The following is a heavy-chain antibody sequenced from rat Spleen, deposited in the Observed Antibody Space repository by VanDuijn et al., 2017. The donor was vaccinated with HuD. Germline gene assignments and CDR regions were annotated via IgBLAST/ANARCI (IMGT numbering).Heavy chain of an antibody. CDR3: ARRTRVSRWYFAF. CDR2: IIYDGSST. J-gene: IGHJ1*01. D-gene: IGHD1-4*01. V-gene: IGHV5-17*01. Sequence: EVQLVESGGGLVQPGRSLKLSCAASGFTFSDYAMAWVRQAPKKGLEWVATIIYDGSSTYYRDSVKGRFTISRDYAKSTLYLQRDSLRSGDTAIYYGARRTRVSRWYFAFWGPGTMVTVSS. CDR1: GFTFSDYA.